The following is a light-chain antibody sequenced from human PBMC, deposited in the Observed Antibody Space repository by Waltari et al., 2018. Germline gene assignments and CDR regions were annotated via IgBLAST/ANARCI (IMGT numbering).Light chain of an antibody. Sequence: QSVVTQPPSASGTPGQRVTISCSGSSSNIGGNHVSWYQQFPGLAPKLLIYKNSPRHSAVPARFACSQSGTSASLAISGLRSEDESQYYCAAWDDGLSCPSFGGGTKLTVL. V-gene: IGLV1-47*01. J-gene: IGLJ3*02. CDR2: KNS. CDR3: AAWDDGLSCPS. CDR1: SSNIGGNH.